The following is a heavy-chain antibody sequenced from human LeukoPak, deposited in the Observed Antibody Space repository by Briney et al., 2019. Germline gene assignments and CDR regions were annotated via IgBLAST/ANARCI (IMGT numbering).Heavy chain of an antibody. CDR1: GFXFSNAW. J-gene: IGHJ4*02. V-gene: IGHV3-15*01. CDR2: IKSKTDGGTP. CDR3: TGVSRSSWYDY. Sequence: GGSLRLSCGASGFXFSNAWMSWVRQAPGKGLEWVGRIKSKTDGGTPDYAAPVKGRFTISRDDSKNTLYLQMNSLKTEDTAVYYCTGVSRSSWYDYWGQGTLVTVSS. D-gene: IGHD6-13*01.